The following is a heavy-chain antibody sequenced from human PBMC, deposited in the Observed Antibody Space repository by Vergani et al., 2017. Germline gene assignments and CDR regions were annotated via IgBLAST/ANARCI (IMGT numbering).Heavy chain of an antibody. D-gene: IGHD3-22*01. V-gene: IGHV1-18*01. J-gene: IGHJ4*02. CDR2: ITAYNGNT. CDR3: ARTRNYYYESSGRDY. Sequence: QVQLVQSGAEVKKPGASVKVSCKASGYTFTSYGISWVRQAPGQGLEWMGWITAYNGNTNYAQKLQGRVTMTTDTSTSTAYMELRSLRSDDTAVYYCARTRNYYYESSGRDYWGQGTLVTVSS. CDR1: GYTFTSYG.